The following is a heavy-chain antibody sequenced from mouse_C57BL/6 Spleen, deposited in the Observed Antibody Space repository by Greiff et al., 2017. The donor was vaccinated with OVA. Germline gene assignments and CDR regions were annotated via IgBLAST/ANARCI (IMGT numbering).Heavy chain of an antibody. V-gene: IGHV3-6*01. J-gene: IGHJ2*01. Sequence: VQLKESGPGLVKPSQSLSLTCSVTGYSITSGYYWNWIRQFPGNKLEWMGYISYDGSNNYNPSLKNRISITRDTSKNQFFLKLNSVTTEDTATYDCAREGAFYYSNPYFDYWGQGTTLTVSS. CDR1: GYSITSGYY. CDR3: AREGAFYYSNPYFDY. D-gene: IGHD2-5*01. CDR2: ISYDGSN.